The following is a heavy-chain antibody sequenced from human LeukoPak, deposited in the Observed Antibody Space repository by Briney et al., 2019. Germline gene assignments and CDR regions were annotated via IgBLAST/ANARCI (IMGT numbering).Heavy chain of an antibody. CDR2: IYYSGST. D-gene: IGHD2-21*01. V-gene: IGHV4-31*03. Sequence: PSQTLSLTCTVSGGSISSGGYYWSWIRQHPGKGLEWIGYIYYSGSTYYNPSLKSRVTISVDTSKNQFSLKLSSVTAADTAVYYCARLRLADLYRFDPGGEGTLVTVSS. CDR1: GGSISSGGYY. J-gene: IGHJ5*02. CDR3: ARLRLADLYRFDP.